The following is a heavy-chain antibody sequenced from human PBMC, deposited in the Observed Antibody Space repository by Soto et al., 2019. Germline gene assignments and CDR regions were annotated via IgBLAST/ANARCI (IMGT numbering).Heavy chain of an antibody. V-gene: IGHV3-7*04. J-gene: IGHJ4*02. CDR1: GFTFSHHW. CDR3: ARATFEQSSALDY. D-gene: IGHD6-25*01. Sequence: EVQLVESGGGMVQPGGSLRLSCAASGFTFSHHWMSWVRQAPGKGREWVANIKQDGSDKFYVDSARGRFTVSRDNAKNSVFLQMNSLRADDTAVYYCARATFEQSSALDYWGQGVLVSVSS. CDR2: IKQDGSDK.